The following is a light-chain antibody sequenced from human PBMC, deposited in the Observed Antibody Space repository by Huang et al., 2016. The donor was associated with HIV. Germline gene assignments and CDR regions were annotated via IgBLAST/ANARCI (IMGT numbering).Light chain of an antibody. CDR3: QQYGSLSPFT. V-gene: IGKV3-20*01. CDR2: GAS. Sequence: EIVLTQSPGTLSLSPGDRAILSGRASQSVSTTYLAWYQQNPGQAPRRLIYGASNRATGNPDRFSGSGSRTDFTLTISRLEPEDFGVYYCQQYGSLSPFTFGQGTKLKIQ. CDR1: QSVSTTY. J-gene: IGKJ2*01.